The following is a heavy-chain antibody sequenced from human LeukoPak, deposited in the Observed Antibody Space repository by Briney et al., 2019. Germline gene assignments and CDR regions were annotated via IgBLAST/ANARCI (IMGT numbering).Heavy chain of an antibody. J-gene: IGHJ3*02. D-gene: IGHD2-2*01. V-gene: IGHV3-11*01. CDR1: GFTFSDYY. CDR2: ISSSGSTI. CDR3: AREVVPAALPSPDAFDI. Sequence: GGSLRLSCAASGFTFSDYYMSWIRQAPGKGLEWVSYISSSGSTIYYADSVKGRFTISRDNAKNSLYPQMNSLRAEDTAVYYCAREVVPAALPSPDAFDIWGQGTMVTVSS.